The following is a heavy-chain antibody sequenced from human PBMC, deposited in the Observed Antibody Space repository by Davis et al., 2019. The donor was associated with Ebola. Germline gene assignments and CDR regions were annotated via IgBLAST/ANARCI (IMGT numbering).Heavy chain of an antibody. CDR3: ARDGLAAGGVTMKCLDY. V-gene: IGHV3-48*03. J-gene: IGHJ4*01. Sequence: GESLKMSCSASGFTFSSYEMNWVRQAPGKGLEWVSYISQTGNIYYADSVKGRFTISRDNSKNTLYLQMNSLRDEDTAVYYCARDGLAAGGVTMKCLDYWGHGALVTVSS. CDR1: GFTFSSYE. CDR2: ISQTGNI. D-gene: IGHD3-22*01.